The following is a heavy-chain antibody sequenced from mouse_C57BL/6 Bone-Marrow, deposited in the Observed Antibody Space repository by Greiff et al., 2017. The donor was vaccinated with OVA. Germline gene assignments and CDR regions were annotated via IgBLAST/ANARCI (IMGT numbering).Heavy chain of an antibody. CDR1: GYTFTSYW. CDR3: ARLYGNDY. J-gene: IGHJ2*01. V-gene: IGHV1-59*01. D-gene: IGHD2-1*01. CDR2: IDPSDSYT. Sequence: QVQLQQPGAELVRPGTSVKLSCKASGYTFTSYWMHWVKQRPGQGLEWIGVIDPSDSYTNYNQKFKGKATLTVDTSSSPAYMQLSSLTAEDSAVYYCARLYGNDYWGQGTTLTVSS.